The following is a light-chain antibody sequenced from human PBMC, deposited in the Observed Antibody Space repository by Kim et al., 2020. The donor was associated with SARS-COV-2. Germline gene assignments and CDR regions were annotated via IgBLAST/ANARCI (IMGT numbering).Light chain of an antibody. V-gene: IGKV3-15*01. Sequence: VSPGERPTPSSRADQGICSKVAWYQQKPGQAPRLIINDASTRASGTPARFRGSGSGKEFSLSISSLQSEDFAIYYCRQYHSWPPITFGGGTKLEI. CDR3: RQYHSWPPIT. J-gene: IGKJ4*01. CDR1: QGICSK. CDR2: DAS.